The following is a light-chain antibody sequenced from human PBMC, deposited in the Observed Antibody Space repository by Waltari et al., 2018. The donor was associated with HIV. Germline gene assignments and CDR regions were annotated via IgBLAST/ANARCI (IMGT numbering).Light chain of an antibody. CDR1: QDISGG. J-gene: IGKJ2*01. CDR3: QQSNNLLYT. CDR2: DAS. Sequence: DIQMTQSPSSLSASVGDRITIACQASQDISGGLNWYQQKPGKAPKLLIYDASNLETGVPSRFSGSGSRTDFTFTITSVQPEDIATYYCQQSNNLLYTFGQGTKLEIK. V-gene: IGKV1-33*01.